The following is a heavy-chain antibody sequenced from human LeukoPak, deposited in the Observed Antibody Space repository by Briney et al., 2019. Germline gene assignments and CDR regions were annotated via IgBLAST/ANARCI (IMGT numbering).Heavy chain of an antibody. CDR3: ARDDYYDSPHWYFDL. CDR2: ISAYNGNT. CDR1: GYTFTSYG. Sequence: ASVKVSCKASGYTFTSYGISWVRQAPGQGLEWMGWISAYNGNTNYAQKLQGRVTMTTDTSTSTAYMELRSLRSDDTAVYYCARDDYYDSPHWYFDLWGRGTLVTVSS. J-gene: IGHJ2*01. V-gene: IGHV1-18*01. D-gene: IGHD3-22*01.